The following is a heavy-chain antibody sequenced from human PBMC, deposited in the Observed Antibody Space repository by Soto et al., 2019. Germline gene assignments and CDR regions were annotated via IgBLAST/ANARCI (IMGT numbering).Heavy chain of an antibody. D-gene: IGHD1-26*01. J-gene: IGHJ4*02. CDR3: AKDLSSPHSGKNYFDY. CDR2: ISYDGSNK. Sequence: GGSLRLSCAASGFTFSSYGMHWVRQAPGKGLEWVAVISYDGSNKYYADSVKGRFTISRDNSKNTLYLQMNSLRAEDTAVYYCAKDLSSPHSGKNYFDYWGQGTLVTVSS. V-gene: IGHV3-30*18. CDR1: GFTFSSYG.